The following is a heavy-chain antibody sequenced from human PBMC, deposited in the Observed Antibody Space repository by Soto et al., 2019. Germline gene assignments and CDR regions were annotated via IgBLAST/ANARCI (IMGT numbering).Heavy chain of an antibody. V-gene: IGHV1-18*01. CDR1: GYTFSRYA. D-gene: IGHD3-22*01. CDR2: ISAYNGNT. Sequence: ASVQVSCKASGYTFSRYAISWVRQAPGQGLEWMGWISAYNGNTNYAQKLQGRVTMTTDTSTSTAYMELRSLRSDDTAVYYCARLYYYDSSGYYYVEDFWGQGTLVTVSS. CDR3: ARLYYYDSSGYYYVEDF. J-gene: IGHJ4*02.